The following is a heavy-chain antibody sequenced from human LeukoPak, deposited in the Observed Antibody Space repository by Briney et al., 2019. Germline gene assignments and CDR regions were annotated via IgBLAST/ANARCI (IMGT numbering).Heavy chain of an antibody. Sequence: GGSLRLSCAASGFTLSNAWMSWVRQAPGKGLEWVGRIKSKTDGGTTDYAAPVKGRFTISRDDSKNTLYLQMNSLKTEDTAVYYCTTETPYPVPRGGFDYWGQGTLVTVSS. D-gene: IGHD3-10*01. CDR2: IKSKTDGGTT. CDR1: GFTLSNAW. J-gene: IGHJ4*02. CDR3: TTETPYPVPRGGFDY. V-gene: IGHV3-15*01.